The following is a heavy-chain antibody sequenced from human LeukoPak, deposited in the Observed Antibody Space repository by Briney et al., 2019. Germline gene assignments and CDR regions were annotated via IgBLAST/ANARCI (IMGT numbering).Heavy chain of an antibody. J-gene: IGHJ3*02. CDR3: ARDSVGWFGELSGAFDI. Sequence: GGSLRLSCAASGFTFSDYYMSWIRQAPGKGLEWVSYISSSSSYTNYADSVRGRFTISRDNAKNSLYLQMNSLRAEDTAVYYCARDSVGWFGELSGAFDIWGQGTMVTVSS. CDR2: ISSSSSYT. D-gene: IGHD3-10*01. CDR1: GFTFSDYY. V-gene: IGHV3-11*05.